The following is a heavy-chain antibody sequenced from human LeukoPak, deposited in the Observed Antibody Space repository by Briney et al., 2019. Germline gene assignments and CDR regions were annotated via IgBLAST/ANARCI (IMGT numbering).Heavy chain of an antibody. CDR3: ATPPWLRGY. CDR2: ISGDGGST. V-gene: IGHV3-43*02. J-gene: IGHJ4*02. D-gene: IGHD5-12*01. Sequence: AGGSLRLSCAASGFTFDDYAVFWVRQVPGKGLEWVSLISGDGGSTYYADSVKGRFTIYRDNSKNSLYLQMNSLRTEDSALYYCATPPWLRGYWGQGTLLTVSS. CDR1: GFTFDDYA.